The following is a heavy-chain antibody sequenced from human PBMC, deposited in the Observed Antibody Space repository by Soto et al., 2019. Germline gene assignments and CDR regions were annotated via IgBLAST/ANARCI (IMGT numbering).Heavy chain of an antibody. CDR3: VRQGIGNLHGLVDV. V-gene: IGHV4-59*08. Sequence: QVQLQESGPGLVKPSETLSLTCTVSGGSIDGRNCAWIRQPPGMGLEWLGYVYYDGGSSYNPSVKSRITLSMDTSKSQFSMQLRSVSAAATAGYYCVRQGIGNLHGLVDVWGRGTTVTVSS. J-gene: IGHJ6*02. CDR2: VYYDGGS. D-gene: IGHD3-10*01. CDR1: GGSIDGRN.